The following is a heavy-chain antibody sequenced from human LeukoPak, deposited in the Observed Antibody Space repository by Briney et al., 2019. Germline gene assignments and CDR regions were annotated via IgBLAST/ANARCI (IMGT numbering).Heavy chain of an antibody. CDR3: AREEERIAIFGVTNSRFDY. CDR1: GGTFSNYA. V-gene: IGHV1-69*13. Sequence: SVKVSCKASGGTFSNYAISWVRQAPGQGLEWMGGIMPIFDTADYAQKFQGRIIITADESTCTVYMELSSLRSEDTAVYYCAREEERIAIFGVTNSRFDYWGQGTLVTVSS. CDR2: IMPIFDTA. J-gene: IGHJ4*02. D-gene: IGHD3-3*01.